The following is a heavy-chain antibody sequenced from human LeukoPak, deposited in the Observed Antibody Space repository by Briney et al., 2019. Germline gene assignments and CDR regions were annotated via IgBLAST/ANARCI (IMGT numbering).Heavy chain of an antibody. CDR2: INHSGST. V-gene: IGHV4-34*01. CDR1: GGSFSGYY. D-gene: IGHD2-8*02. CDR3: ARTHHWWGEGAFDI. J-gene: IGHJ3*02. Sequence: PSETLSLTCAVYGGSFSGYYWSWIRQPPGKGLEWIGEINHSGSTNYNPSLKSRVTISVDTSKNQFSLKLSSVTAAGTAVYYCARTHHWWGEGAFDIWGQGTMVTVSS.